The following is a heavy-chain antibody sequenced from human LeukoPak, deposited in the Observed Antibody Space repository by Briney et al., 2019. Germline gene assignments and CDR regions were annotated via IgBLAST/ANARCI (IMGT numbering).Heavy chain of an antibody. CDR1: GGSISSHY. J-gene: IGHJ4*02. CDR2: IYYTGST. Sequence: SETLSLTCTVSGGSISSHYWSWIRQPPGKGLEWIGYIYYTGSTNYNPSLESRVNMSVDTSKNQFSLKLSSVTAADTAVYYCARLAYRGPAVADFDYWGQGTLVTVSS. V-gene: IGHV4-59*08. CDR3: ARLAYRGPAVADFDY. D-gene: IGHD6-19*01.